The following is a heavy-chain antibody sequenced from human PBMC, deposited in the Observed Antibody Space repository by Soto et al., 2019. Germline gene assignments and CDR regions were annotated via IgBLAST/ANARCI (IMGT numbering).Heavy chain of an antibody. V-gene: IGHV1-18*04. CDR1: TETFNNYG. D-gene: IGHD6-13*01. CDR3: AREWQQSPFDY. CDR2: ISTYNGNT. Sequence: GASVKVSCKASTETFNNYGIAWVRQAPGQGLEWMGWISTYNGNTNYAQRLQGRVTMTTDTSTSTAYMELRSLRSDDTAVYYCAREWQQSPFDYWGQGTLVTVSS. J-gene: IGHJ4*02.